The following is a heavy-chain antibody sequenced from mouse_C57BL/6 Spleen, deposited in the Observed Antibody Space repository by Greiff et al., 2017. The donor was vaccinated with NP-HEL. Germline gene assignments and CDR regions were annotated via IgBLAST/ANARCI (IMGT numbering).Heavy chain of an antibody. Sequence: VQLQQSGPELVKPGASVKISCKASGYTFTDYYINWVKQRPGQGLEWIGWIYPGSGNTKYNEKFTGKATLTVDTSSSTAYMQLSSLTSEDSAVYFCARRGGYGSSPHWYFDVWGTGTTVTVSS. CDR3: ARRGGYGSSPHWYFDV. V-gene: IGHV1-84*01. CDR2: IYPGSGNT. CDR1: GYTFTDYY. J-gene: IGHJ1*03. D-gene: IGHD1-1*01.